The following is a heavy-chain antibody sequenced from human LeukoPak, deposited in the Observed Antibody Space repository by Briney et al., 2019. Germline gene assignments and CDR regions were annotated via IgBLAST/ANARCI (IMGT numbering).Heavy chain of an antibody. CDR2: ISSSGSTI. D-gene: IGHD3-22*01. J-gene: IGHJ4*02. V-gene: IGHV3-48*03. CDR1: GFTFSSYE. CDR3: AREGTYYYDSSGEGY. Sequence: GGSLRLSCAASGFTFSSYEMNWVRQAPGKGLEWVSYISSSGSTIYYADSVKGRFTISRDNAKNSLYLQMNSLRAEDTAVYYCAREGTYYYDSSGEGYWGQGTLVTVSS.